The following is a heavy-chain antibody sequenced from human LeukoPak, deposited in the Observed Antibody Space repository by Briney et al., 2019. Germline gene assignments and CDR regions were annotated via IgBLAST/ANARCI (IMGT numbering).Heavy chain of an antibody. Sequence: SETLSLTCTVSGGSISSYYWSWIRQPPGKGLEWTGYIYYSGSTNYNPSLKSRVTISVDTSKNQFSLKLSSVTAADTAVYYCARDRYYGDSPGIDYWGQGTLVTVSS. J-gene: IGHJ4*02. CDR1: GGSISSYY. V-gene: IGHV4-59*01. CDR2: IYYSGST. CDR3: ARDRYYGDSPGIDY. D-gene: IGHD4-17*01.